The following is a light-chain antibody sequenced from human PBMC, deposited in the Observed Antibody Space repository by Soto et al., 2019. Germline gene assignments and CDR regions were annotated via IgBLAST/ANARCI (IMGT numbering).Light chain of an antibody. V-gene: IGKV3-11*01. CDR1: QSVSSN. Sequence: EIVMTQSPATLSLSPGERATHFCRASQSVSSNLAWYQQKPGQAPWLLIYGASTRATGIPARFSGSGSGTDFTLTISSLEPEDFAVYYCQQRSNRPTFGQGTKVDIK. CDR3: QQRSNRPT. J-gene: IGKJ1*01. CDR2: GAS.